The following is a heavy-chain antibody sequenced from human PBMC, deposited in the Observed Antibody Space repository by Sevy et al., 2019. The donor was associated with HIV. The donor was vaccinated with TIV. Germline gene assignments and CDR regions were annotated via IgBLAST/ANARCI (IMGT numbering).Heavy chain of an antibody. Sequence: ASVKVSCKASGYTFTSYGISWVRQAPGQGLEWMGWIRAYNGNTNYAQKLQGRVTMTTDTSTSTAYMELRSLRSDDTAVYYCARLAVYQGVIIYYYYGMDVWGQGTTVTVSS. D-gene: IGHD3-10*01. CDR3: ARLAVYQGVIIYYYYGMDV. J-gene: IGHJ6*02. CDR1: GYTFTSYG. V-gene: IGHV1-18*01. CDR2: IRAYNGNT.